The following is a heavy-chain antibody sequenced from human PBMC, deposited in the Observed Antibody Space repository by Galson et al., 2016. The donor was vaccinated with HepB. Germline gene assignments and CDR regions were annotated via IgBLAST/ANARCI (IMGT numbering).Heavy chain of an antibody. CDR2: IETAGDT. V-gene: IGHV3-13*01. CDR1: GFIFSTHD. J-gene: IGHJ6*04. D-gene: IGHD2-2*01. CDR3: ARGKSLWTMPWNYGLDV. Sequence: SLRLSCAASGFIFSTHDMHWVRQVTGKGLERVSGIETAGDTYYADSVQGRFTISRENGKNSVYLQVNSLNAGGTAVYYCARGKSLWTMPWNYGLDVWGKGTTVTVSS.